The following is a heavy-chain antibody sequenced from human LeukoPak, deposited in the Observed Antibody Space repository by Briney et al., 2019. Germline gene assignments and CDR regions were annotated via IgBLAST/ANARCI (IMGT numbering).Heavy chain of an antibody. V-gene: IGHV3-23*01. CDR3: AKGSSSSRPYYFDY. CDR1: GFTFNNYV. CDR2: ITDSSTST. J-gene: IGHJ4*02. Sequence: GGSLRLSRAASGFTFNNYVMNWVRQAPGKGLEWVSAITDSSTSTYYADSVKGRFTISRHNSKITLYLQMNSLRAEDTAVYYCAKGSSSSRPYYFDYWGQGTLVTVSS. D-gene: IGHD6-13*01.